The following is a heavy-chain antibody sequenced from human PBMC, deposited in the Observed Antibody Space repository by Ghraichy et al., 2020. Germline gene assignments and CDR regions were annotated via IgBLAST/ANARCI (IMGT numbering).Heavy chain of an antibody. Sequence: GGSLRLSCAGSGFTLNSYAMNWVRQAPGKGLEWVSIISGRGSTTYYADSVKGRFTISRDNSKNILYLQMNSLRAEDTAVYYCAKETQRTTAAGPIDYWGQGTMVTVS. V-gene: IGHV3-23*01. CDR2: ISGRGSTT. CDR1: GFTLNSYA. J-gene: IGHJ4*02. D-gene: IGHD6-13*01. CDR3: AKETQRTTAAGPIDY.